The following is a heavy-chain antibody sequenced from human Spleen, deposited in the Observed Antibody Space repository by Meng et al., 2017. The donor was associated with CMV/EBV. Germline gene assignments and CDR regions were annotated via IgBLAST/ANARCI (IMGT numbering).Heavy chain of an antibody. CDR2: IYYSGST. J-gene: IGHJ4*02. V-gene: IGHV4-59*01. CDR3: ASFGWSGYYLDY. CDR1: GGSISSYY. Sequence: SETLSLTCTVSGGSISSYYWSWIRQPPGKGLEWIGYIYYSGSTNYNPSLKSRVTISVDTSKNQFSLKLSSVTAADTAVYYCASFGWSGYYLDYWGQGTLVTVS. D-gene: IGHD3-3*01.